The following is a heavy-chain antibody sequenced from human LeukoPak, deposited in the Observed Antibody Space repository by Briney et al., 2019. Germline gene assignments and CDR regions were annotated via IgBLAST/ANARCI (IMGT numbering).Heavy chain of an antibody. CDR2: IKSKTDGGTT. V-gene: IGHV3-15*01. D-gene: IGHD5-24*01. CDR1: GFSFSNAW. Sequence: GGALTLSCAASGFSFSNAWMSWVRQAPGKGLEGVGRIKSKTDGGTTDYAAPVKGRFTISRDDSKTTLYLQMTSLKTEDTAVYYCSLGGWLRVGYWGQGTLVTVSS. J-gene: IGHJ4*02. CDR3: SLGGWLRVGY.